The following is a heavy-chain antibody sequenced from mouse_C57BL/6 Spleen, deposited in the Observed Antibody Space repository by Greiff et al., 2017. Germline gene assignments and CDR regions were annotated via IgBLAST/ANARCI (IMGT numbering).Heavy chain of an antibody. J-gene: IGHJ4*01. CDR3: TTGNGSSEGYAMDY. V-gene: IGHV14-1*01. CDR2: IDPEGGDT. Sequence: EVQLQQSGAELVRPGASVKLSCTASGFNFTGYYMHWVKQRPEQGLEWIGRIDPEGGDTEYDPKFQGKATMTADTSSNTAYLQLSRLTSEDTAVYYCTTGNGSSEGYAMDYWGHGTTVTVAT. CDR1: GFNFTGYY. D-gene: IGHD1-1*01.